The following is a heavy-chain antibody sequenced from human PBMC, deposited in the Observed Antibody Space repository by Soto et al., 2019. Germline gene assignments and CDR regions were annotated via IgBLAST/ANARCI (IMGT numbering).Heavy chain of an antibody. V-gene: IGHV1-2*02. Sequence: ASVKVSCKASGYTFTGYYMHWVRQAPGQGLEWMGWINPNSGGTNYAQKFQGRVTMTRDTSISTAYMELSRLRSDDTAVYYCARGRRYCSGGSCLIGWFDPWGQGTLVTVSS. D-gene: IGHD2-15*01. CDR3: ARGRRYCSGGSCLIGWFDP. CDR1: GYTFTGYY. J-gene: IGHJ5*02. CDR2: INPNSGGT.